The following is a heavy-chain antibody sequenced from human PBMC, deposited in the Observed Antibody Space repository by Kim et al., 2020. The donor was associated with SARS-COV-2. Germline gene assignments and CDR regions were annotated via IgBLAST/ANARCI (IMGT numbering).Heavy chain of an antibody. CDR3: AKDKDILTGTGDY. D-gene: IGHD3-9*01. V-gene: IGHV3-23*01. J-gene: IGHJ4*02. Sequence: YADSGKDRFTISRDNSKNTLYLQMNSLRAEDTAVYYCAKDKDILTGTGDYWGQGTLVTVSS.